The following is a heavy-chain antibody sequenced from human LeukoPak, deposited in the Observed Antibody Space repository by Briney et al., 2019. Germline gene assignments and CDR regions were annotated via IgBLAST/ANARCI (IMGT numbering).Heavy chain of an antibody. CDR1: GFTFSNYG. D-gene: IGHD3-10*01. Sequence: PGRSLRLSCAASGFTFSNYGMHWVRQAPGKGLEWVAVISYDGSNKYYADSVKGRFTISRDNSKNTLYLQMNSLRAEDTAVYYCANDYEAGSWGQGTLVTVSS. J-gene: IGHJ4*02. CDR3: ANDYEAGS. CDR2: ISYDGSNK. V-gene: IGHV3-30*18.